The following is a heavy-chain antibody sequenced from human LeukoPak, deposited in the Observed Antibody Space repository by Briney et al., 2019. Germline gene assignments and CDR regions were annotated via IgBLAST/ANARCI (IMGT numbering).Heavy chain of an antibody. CDR1: GFLVSSNY. CDR3: ARGSRSIGWFDD. V-gene: IGHV3-53*01. Sequence: HPGGSLRLSRAASGFLVSSNYTSWVRQAPGKGLEWVSVIYSGGSTYYADSVKGRFTISRDNSKNTLYLQMNSLRAEDTAVYYCARGSRSIGWFDDWGGGPSVTVSS. J-gene: IGHJ4*01. CDR2: IYSGGST. D-gene: IGHD6-19*01.